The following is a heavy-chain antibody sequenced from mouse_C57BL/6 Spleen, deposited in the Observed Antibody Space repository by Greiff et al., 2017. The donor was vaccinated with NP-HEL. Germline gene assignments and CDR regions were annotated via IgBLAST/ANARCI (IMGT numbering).Heavy chain of an antibody. Sequence: QVQLKESGPELVKPGASVKISCKASGYAFSSSWMNWVKQRPGKGLEWIGRIYPGDGDTNYNGKFKGKATLTADKSSSTAYMQLSSLTSEDSAVYFCARGDDGYYAWFAYWGQGTLVTVSA. CDR3: ARGDDGYYAWFAY. D-gene: IGHD2-3*01. CDR1: GYAFSSSW. J-gene: IGHJ3*01. V-gene: IGHV1-82*01. CDR2: IYPGDGDT.